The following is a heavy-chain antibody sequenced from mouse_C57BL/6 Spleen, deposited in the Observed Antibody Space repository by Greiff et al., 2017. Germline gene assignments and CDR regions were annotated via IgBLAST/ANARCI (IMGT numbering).Heavy chain of an antibody. CDR3: AKGGGGSDYYGSFAY. CDR1: GFSLTSYG. D-gene: IGHD1-1*01. CDR2: IWRGGST. Sequence: QVQLQQSGPGLVQPSQSLSITCTVSGFSLTSYGVHWVRQSPGKGLEWLGVIWRGGSTDYNAAFMSRLSITKDNSKSQVFFKMTSLQADDTAIYYCAKGGGGSDYYGSFAYWGQGTLVTVSA. J-gene: IGHJ3*01. V-gene: IGHV2-5*01.